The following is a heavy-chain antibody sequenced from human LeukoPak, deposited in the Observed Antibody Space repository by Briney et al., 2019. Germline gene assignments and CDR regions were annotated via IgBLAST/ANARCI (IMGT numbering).Heavy chain of an antibody. CDR3: ARDGELGSSGWYDFDY. Sequence: ASVKVSCKASGYTFTSYGISWVRQAPGQGLEWMGWISAYNGNTNYAQKLQGRVTMTTDTSTSTAYMELRSLRSDDTAVYYCARDGELGSSGWYDFDYWGQGTLVTVSS. CDR2: ISAYNGNT. V-gene: IGHV1-18*01. CDR1: GYTFTSYG. J-gene: IGHJ4*02. D-gene: IGHD6-19*01.